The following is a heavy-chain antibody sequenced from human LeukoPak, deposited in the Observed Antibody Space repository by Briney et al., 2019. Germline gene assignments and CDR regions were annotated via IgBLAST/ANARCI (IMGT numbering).Heavy chain of an antibody. Sequence: GGSLRLSCTASGFTFGDYAMSWVRQAPGKGLEWVGFIRSKAYGGTTEYAASVKGRFTISRDDCKSIAYLQMNGLKTEDTAVYYCTRSINYYDSSGYYFWGQGTLVTVSS. J-gene: IGHJ4*02. CDR1: GFTFGDYA. V-gene: IGHV3-49*04. CDR2: IRSKAYGGTT. D-gene: IGHD3-22*01. CDR3: TRSINYYDSSGYYF.